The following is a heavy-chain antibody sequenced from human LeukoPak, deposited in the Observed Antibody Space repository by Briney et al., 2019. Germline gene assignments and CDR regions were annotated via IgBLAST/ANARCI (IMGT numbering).Heavy chain of an antibody. CDR1: GNSFTSHW. Sequence: RGESLKISCKASGNSFTSHWIGWVRQMPGKGLEWMGIVNPDDSDTIYSPSFQGQVTISADESITTAYLQWSSLKASDTAMYYCARLRWPRGGRSSFDYWGQGALVTVSS. CDR3: ARLRWPRGGRSSFDY. D-gene: IGHD3-10*01. CDR2: VNPDDSDT. V-gene: IGHV5-51*01. J-gene: IGHJ4*02.